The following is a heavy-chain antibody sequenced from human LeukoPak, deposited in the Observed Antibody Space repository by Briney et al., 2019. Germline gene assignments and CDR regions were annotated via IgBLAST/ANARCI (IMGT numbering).Heavy chain of an antibody. CDR2: IYYSGST. V-gene: IGHV4-59*08. D-gene: IGHD3-10*01. CDR3: ARRSAVWSSYYFDY. J-gene: IGHJ4*02. CDR1: GGSISPYY. Sequence: SETLSLTCTVSGGSISPYYWSWIRQPPGKGLEWIGYIYYSGSTDYNPSLKSRVTISVDTSKNQFSLKLSSVTAADTAVYYCARRSAVWSSYYFDYWGQGTLVTVSS.